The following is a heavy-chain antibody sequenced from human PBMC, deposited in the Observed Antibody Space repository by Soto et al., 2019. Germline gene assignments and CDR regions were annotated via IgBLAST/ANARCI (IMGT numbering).Heavy chain of an antibody. CDR3: TRHSTWSGQQLVPGTDY. CDR1: GFTFSGSA. CDR2: IRSKANSYAT. D-gene: IGHD6-13*01. Sequence: GGSLRLSCAASGFTFSGSAMHWVRQASGKGLEWVGRIRSKANSYATAYAASVKGRFTISRDDSKNTAYLQMNGLKTEDTAVYYCTRHSTWSGQQLVPGTDYWGQGTLVTVSS. J-gene: IGHJ4*02. V-gene: IGHV3-73*01.